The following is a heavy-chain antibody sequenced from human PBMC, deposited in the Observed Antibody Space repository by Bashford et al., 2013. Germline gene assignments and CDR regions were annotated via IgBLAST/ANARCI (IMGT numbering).Heavy chain of an antibody. Sequence: VRQAPGKGLEWVAVISYDGSSKHYAESVKGRFTISRDNSKNTLYLQVNSLRVEDTAVYYCAKVGGFSSSGDADYYYYDMDVWGQGTTVTVSS. CDR2: ISYDGSSK. CDR3: AKVGGFSSSGDADYYYYDMDV. V-gene: IGHV3-30*18. D-gene: IGHD6-13*01. J-gene: IGHJ6*02.